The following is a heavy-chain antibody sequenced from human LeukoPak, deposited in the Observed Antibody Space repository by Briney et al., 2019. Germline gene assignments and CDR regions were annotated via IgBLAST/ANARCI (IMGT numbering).Heavy chain of an antibody. CDR2: IYYTGST. D-gene: IGHD4-17*01. Sequence: SETLSLTCTVSGGSISAYYWTWFRQPPGMGLEWIGYIYYTGSTNYNPSLKSRVTISVDTSKNQFSLKLSSVTAADTAVYYCARGTMTTVTYYFDYWGQGTLVTVSS. CDR3: ARGTMTTVTYYFDY. J-gene: IGHJ4*02. CDR1: GGSISAYY. V-gene: IGHV4-59*12.